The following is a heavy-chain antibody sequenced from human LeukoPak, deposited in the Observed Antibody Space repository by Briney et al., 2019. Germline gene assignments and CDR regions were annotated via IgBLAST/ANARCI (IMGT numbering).Heavy chain of an antibody. CDR2: IYTSGST. J-gene: IGHJ4*02. V-gene: IGHV4-61*02. D-gene: IGHD2-2*02. Sequence: SQTLSLTCTVSGGSISSGSYYWSWIRQPAGKGLEWIGRIYTSGSTNYNPSLKSRVTISVDTSKNQFSLKLSSVTAADTAVYYCRGYCSSTSCYTVDYWGQGTLVTVFS. CDR3: RGYCSSTSCYTVDY. CDR1: GGSISSGSYY.